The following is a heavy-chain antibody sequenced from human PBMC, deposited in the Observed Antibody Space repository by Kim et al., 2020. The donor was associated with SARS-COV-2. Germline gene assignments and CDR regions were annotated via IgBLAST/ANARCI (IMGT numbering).Heavy chain of an antibody. D-gene: IGHD5-18*01. Sequence: GGSLRLSCAASGFTFSSYSMNWVRQAPGKGLEWVSSISSSSSYIYYADSVKGRFTISRDNAKDSLYLQMNSLRAEDTAVYYCARGYSYGLTPVYYYYGMCVWGQGTTVTLSS. J-gene: IGHJ6*02. CDR1: GFTFSSYS. CDR3: ARGYSYGLTPVYYYYGMCV. CDR2: ISSSSSYI. V-gene: IGHV3-21*01.